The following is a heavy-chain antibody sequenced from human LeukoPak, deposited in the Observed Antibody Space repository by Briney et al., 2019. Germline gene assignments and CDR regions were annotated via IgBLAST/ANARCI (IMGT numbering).Heavy chain of an antibody. CDR3: AKFEWELLNYYYYMDV. Sequence: PGGSLRLSCAASGFTFSSYAMTWVRQAPGKGLEWVSAISGGGGGTCYADSVKGRFTISRDNSKSTLFLQMNSLRAEDTAVYYCAKFEWELLNYYYYMDVWGKGTTVTVSS. CDR2: ISGGGGGT. D-gene: IGHD3-22*01. CDR1: GFTFSSYA. V-gene: IGHV3-23*01. J-gene: IGHJ6*03.